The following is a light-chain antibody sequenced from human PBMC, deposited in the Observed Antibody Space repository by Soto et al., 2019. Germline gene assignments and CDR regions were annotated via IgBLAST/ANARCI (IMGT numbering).Light chain of an antibody. CDR3: SSYVTTNVVV. CDR2: EVY. J-gene: IGLJ2*01. V-gene: IGLV2-8*01. Sequence: QSALTQPPSASGSPGQSVTISCTGTRDDVGGYNYVSWFQHHPGKALKLMIYEVYKRPSGVPARFSGSKSGNTASLTVSGRQAGDEAIYYCSSYVTTNVVVFGGGTKLTVL. CDR1: RDDVGGYNY.